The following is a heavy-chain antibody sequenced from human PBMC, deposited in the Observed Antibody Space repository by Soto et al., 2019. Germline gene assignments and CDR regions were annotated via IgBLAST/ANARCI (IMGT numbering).Heavy chain of an antibody. V-gene: IGHV1-2*04. Sequence: GASVKVSCKASGYTFTGYYMHWVRQAPGQGLEWMGWINPNSGGTNYAQKFQGWVTMTRDTSISTAYMELSRLRSDDTAVCYCARGGDDYDSSGYSPPFDYWGQGTLVTVSS. CDR3: ARGGDDYDSSGYSPPFDY. CDR1: GYTFTGYY. J-gene: IGHJ4*02. D-gene: IGHD3-22*01. CDR2: INPNSGGT.